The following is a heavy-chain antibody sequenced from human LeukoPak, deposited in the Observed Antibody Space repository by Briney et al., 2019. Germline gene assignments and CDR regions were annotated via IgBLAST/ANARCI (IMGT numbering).Heavy chain of an antibody. CDR1: GYTFTGYY. CDR2: INPNSGGT. J-gene: IGHJ5*02. CDR3: ARDGAYYYGSGSYYNGNWFDP. Sequence: ASVKVSCKASGYTFTGYYMHWVRQAPGQGLEWMGWINPNSGGTNYAQKFQGRVTMTRDTSISTAYMELSRLRPDDTAVYYCARDGAYYYGSGSYYNGNWFDPWGQGTLVTVSS. D-gene: IGHD3-10*01. V-gene: IGHV1-2*02.